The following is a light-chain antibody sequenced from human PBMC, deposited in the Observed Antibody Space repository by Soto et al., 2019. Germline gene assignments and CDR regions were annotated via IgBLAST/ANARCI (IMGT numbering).Light chain of an antibody. CDR2: AAS. CDR1: QSISSY. Sequence: DIQMTQSPSSLSASVGDRVTITCRASQSISSYLNWYQQKPGKAPNLLIYAASSLQSGVPSRFSGSGSGTDFTLTISSXQPEDFATYHCQQSYSTPRTFGQGTKVDIK. V-gene: IGKV1-39*01. J-gene: IGKJ1*01. CDR3: QQSYSTPRT.